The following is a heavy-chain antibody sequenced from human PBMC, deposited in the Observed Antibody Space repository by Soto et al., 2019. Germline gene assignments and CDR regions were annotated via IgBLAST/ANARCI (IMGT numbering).Heavy chain of an antibody. D-gene: IGHD3-10*01. V-gene: IGHV1-24*01. CDR2: FDPEDGEI. Sequence: QVHLVQSGAEVKKPGASVKVSCKVSGYSINELSIHWVRQAPGKGLEWMGGFDPEDGEIVYAQKFQGRVTMTEDTSTDTANMDLSSLRSEDTAVYYCATGGPAGDFDNWGQGTLVTVSS. CDR3: ATGGPAGDFDN. CDR1: GYSINELS. J-gene: IGHJ4*02.